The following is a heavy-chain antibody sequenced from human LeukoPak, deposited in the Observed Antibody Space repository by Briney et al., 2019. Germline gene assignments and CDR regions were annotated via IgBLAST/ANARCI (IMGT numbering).Heavy chain of an antibody. Sequence: GGSLRLSCAASGFTFSSYAMHWVHQAPGKGLEWMAVISYDGSNKYYADSVKGRFTISRDNSKNTLYLQMNSLRAEDTAVYYCARDPLGTRPGFDYWGQGTLVTVSS. CDR1: GFTFSSYA. J-gene: IGHJ4*02. CDR2: ISYDGSNK. CDR3: ARDPLGTRPGFDY. V-gene: IGHV3-30*04. D-gene: IGHD1-1*01.